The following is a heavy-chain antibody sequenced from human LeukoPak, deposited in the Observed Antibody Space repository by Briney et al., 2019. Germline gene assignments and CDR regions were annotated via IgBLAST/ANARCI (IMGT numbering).Heavy chain of an antibody. Sequence: SETLSLTCTVSGGSVSSGSYYWSWIRQPPGKGLEWIGYIFYSGSTNYNPSLKSRVTISIDTSKNQFSLKLNSVTAADTAVYYCARVVDYYLFDPWGQGTLVTVSS. V-gene: IGHV4-61*01. D-gene: IGHD1-26*01. CDR2: IFYSGST. J-gene: IGHJ5*02. CDR1: GGSVSSGSYY. CDR3: ARVVDYYLFDP.